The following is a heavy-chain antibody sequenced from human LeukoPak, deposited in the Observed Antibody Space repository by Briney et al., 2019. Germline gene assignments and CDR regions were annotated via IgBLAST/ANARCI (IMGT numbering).Heavy chain of an antibody. D-gene: IGHD1/OR15-1a*01. CDR1: GFIFSSYA. Sequence: GGSLRLSCAASGFIFSSYAMSWVRHAPGTGLEWVSGIGASGDSTYYTDSVKGRFTISRDNSKNTLYLQMNSLRPEDTAVYYCAKDLHGTVPDYFDCWGQGNLVTVSS. CDR2: IGASGDST. J-gene: IGHJ4*02. CDR3: AKDLHGTVPDYFDC. V-gene: IGHV3-23*01.